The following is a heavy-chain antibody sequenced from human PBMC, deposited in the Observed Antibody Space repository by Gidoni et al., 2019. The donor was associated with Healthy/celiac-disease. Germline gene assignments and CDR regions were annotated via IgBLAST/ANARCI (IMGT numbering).Heavy chain of an antibody. CDR2: IYTSGST. Sequence: ESGPGLVKPSQTLSLTCTVSGGSISSGSYYWSWIRQPAGKGLEWIGRIYTSGSTNYHPSLKSRVTISVDTSKNQFSLKLSSVTAADTAVYYCARVRQLPYYYYYYYMDVWGKGTTVTVSS. CDR1: GGSISSGSYY. D-gene: IGHD2-2*01. CDR3: ARVRQLPYYYYYYYMDV. V-gene: IGHV4-61*02. J-gene: IGHJ6*03.